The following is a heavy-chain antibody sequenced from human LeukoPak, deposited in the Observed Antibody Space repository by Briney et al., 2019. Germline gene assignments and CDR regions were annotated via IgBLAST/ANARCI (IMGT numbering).Heavy chain of an antibody. CDR2: INPNSGGT. J-gene: IGHJ6*02. V-gene: IGHV1-2*02. D-gene: IGHD2-2*01. CDR3: ARDPYCSSTSCPYYYYYYGMDV. CDR1: GYTFTGYY. Sequence: ASVKVSCKASGYTFTGYYMHWVRQAPGQGLERMGWINPNSGGTNYAQKFQGRVTMTRDTSISTAYMELSRLRSDDTAVYYCARDPYCSSTSCPYYYYYYGMDVWGQGTTVTVSS.